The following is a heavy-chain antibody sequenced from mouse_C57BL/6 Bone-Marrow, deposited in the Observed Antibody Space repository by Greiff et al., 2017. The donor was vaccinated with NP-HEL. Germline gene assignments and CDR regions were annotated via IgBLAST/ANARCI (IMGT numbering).Heavy chain of an antibody. CDR3: ARLSIYYDYWYFDV. J-gene: IGHJ1*03. CDR2: ISSGGSYT. CDR1: GFTFSSYG. V-gene: IGHV5-6*01. Sequence: EVQRVESGGDLVKPGGSLKLSCAASGFTFSSYGMSWVRQTPDKRLEWVATISSGGSYTYYPDSVKGRFTISRDNAKNTLYLQMSSLKSEDTAIYYCARLSIYYDYWYFDVWGTGTTVTVSS. D-gene: IGHD2-4*01.